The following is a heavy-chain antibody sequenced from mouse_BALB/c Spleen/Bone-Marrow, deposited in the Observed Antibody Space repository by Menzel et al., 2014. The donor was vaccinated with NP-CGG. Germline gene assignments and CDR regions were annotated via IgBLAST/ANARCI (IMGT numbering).Heavy chain of an antibody. Sequence: QVQLQQPGAELVKPGASVKLSCKASGYTFTSYWMHWVKQRPGQGLERIGEIDPSDSYTNYNQKFKGKATLTVDKSSSTAYMQLSSLTSEDSAVYFCARWLLRYYAMDDWGQGTSVTVSS. CDR2: IDPSDSYT. CDR1: GYTFTSYW. V-gene: IGHV1-69*02. D-gene: IGHD2-3*01. CDR3: ARWLLRYYAMDD. J-gene: IGHJ4*01.